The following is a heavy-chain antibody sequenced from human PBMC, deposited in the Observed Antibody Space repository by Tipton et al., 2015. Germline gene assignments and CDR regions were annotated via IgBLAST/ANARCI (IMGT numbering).Heavy chain of an antibody. Sequence: TLSLTCDVSGYSISSGYYWSWIRQPPGKGLEWIGSFFHSGNTFHNPSLRSRVIISVDTSKKQFSLKLDSVTAADTAVYYCAGPRGMPAIFGLPWDYYFDYWGQGALVTVSS. J-gene: IGHJ4*02. CDR1: GYSISSGYY. V-gene: IGHV4-38-2*01. CDR2: FFHSGNT. CDR3: AGPRGMPAIFGLPWDYYFDY. D-gene: IGHD3-3*01.